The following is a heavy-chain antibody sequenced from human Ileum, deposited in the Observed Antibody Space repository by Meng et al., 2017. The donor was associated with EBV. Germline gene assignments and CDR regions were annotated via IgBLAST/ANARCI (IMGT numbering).Heavy chain of an antibody. CDR3: ASRPGFNIGPFDF. Sequence: VQLWQLGAEVKKPGASVKLSCKASGYTFTRYPIHWVRQAPGQRPEWMGWINTDNGETEFSQKFQGRVTITRDTSATTAYMELISLRSEDTAVYYCASRPGFNIGPFDFWGQGTLVTVSS. V-gene: IGHV1-3*04. CDR1: GYTFTRYP. J-gene: IGHJ4*02. CDR2: INTDNGET. D-gene: IGHD3/OR15-3a*01.